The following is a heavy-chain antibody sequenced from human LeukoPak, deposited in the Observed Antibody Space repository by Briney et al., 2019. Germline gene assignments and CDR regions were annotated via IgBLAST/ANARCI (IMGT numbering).Heavy chain of an antibody. V-gene: IGHV3-23*01. D-gene: IGHD1-26*01. Sequence: PGGSLRLSCAASGFTFSSYAMSWVRQAPGKGLEWVSAISGSGGSTYCADSVKGRFTISRDNSKNTLYLQMNSLRAEDTAVYYCAKAGGSRSAYFDYWGQGTLVTVSS. CDR1: GFTFSSYA. CDR3: AKAGGSRSAYFDY. CDR2: ISGSGGST. J-gene: IGHJ4*02.